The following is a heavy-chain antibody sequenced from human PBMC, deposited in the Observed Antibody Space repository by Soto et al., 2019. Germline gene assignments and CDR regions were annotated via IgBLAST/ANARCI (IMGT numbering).Heavy chain of an antibody. Sequence: GGSLRLSCAASGFTFGDYWMTWVRQAPGKGLEWVANLKRDGRERYYVDSVEGRFSVSRDNAKNSLYLQMNNLRPEDTAVYYCARDVYEILGRVVRRLDSWGQGTLVTVSS. CDR1: GFTFGDYW. J-gene: IGHJ4*02. V-gene: IGHV3-7*03. CDR3: ARDVYEILGRVVRRLDS. D-gene: IGHD2-8*01. CDR2: LKRDGRER.